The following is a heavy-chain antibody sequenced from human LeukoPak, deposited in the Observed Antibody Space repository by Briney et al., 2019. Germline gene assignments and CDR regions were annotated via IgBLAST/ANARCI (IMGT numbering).Heavy chain of an antibody. CDR1: GLTFSSYW. CDR3: ARAHH. CDR2: INEDGSEK. J-gene: IGHJ5*02. V-gene: IGHV3-7*01. Sequence: GGSLRLSCVASGLTFSSYWMSWVRQAPGKGLEWVANINEDGSEKYYVDSVKGRFTISRDNAKNSLYLQMNSLGAEDTALYYCARAHHWGQGTLVTVSS.